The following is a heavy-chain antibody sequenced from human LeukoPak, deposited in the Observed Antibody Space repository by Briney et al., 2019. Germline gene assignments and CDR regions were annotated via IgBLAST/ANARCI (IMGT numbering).Heavy chain of an antibody. Sequence: GGSLRLSCAASGFTFDDYDLNWVRQAPGKGLEWVPGISWSGRNTAYAESLKGRFTISRDNAKNSLYLQMNSLRAEDTAFYYCARVQQYDKFDYWGQGTLVTVSS. CDR2: ISWSGRNT. V-gene: IGHV3-20*04. J-gene: IGHJ4*02. D-gene: IGHD3-22*01. CDR1: GFTFDDYD. CDR3: ARVQQYDKFDY.